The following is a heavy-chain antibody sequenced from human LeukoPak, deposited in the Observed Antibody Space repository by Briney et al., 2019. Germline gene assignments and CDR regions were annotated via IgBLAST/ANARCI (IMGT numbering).Heavy chain of an antibody. CDR2: INAGNGNT. CDR3: AREGEWELRFDY. CDR1: GYTFTSYA. D-gene: IGHD1-26*01. J-gene: IGHJ4*02. V-gene: IGHV1-3*01. Sequence: ASVKVSCKASGYTFTSYAMHWVRQAPGRRLEWMGWINAGNGNTKYSQKFQGRVTITRDTSASTAYMELSSLRSEDTAVYYCAREGEWELRFDYWGQGTLVTVSS.